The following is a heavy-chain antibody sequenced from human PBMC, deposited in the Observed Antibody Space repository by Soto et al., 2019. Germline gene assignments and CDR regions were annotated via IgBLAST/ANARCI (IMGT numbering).Heavy chain of an antibody. J-gene: IGHJ5*01. V-gene: IGHV6-1*01. D-gene: IGHD1-26*01. CDR1: GDSVSTNSAT. Sequence: QVQLQQSGPGLVKPSQTLSLTCAISGDSVSTNSATWDWIRQSPSRGLEWLGRTYYRSKWEIDYAGSVRGRXTXNXXPSNNQLSLQLNSVTPDDTAVYSCARRIGNSGLDSWGQGILVTVSS. CDR3: ARRIGNSGLDS. CDR2: TYYRSKWEI.